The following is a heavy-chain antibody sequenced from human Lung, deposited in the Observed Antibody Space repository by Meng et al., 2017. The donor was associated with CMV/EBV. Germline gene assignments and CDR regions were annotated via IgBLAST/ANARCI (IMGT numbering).Heavy chain of an antibody. V-gene: IGHV4-4*07. CDR2: ISTSGSI. J-gene: IGHJ4*02. CDR3: ARAVADTANFDY. Sequence: QLQCRVAGPGLVKSSETLSLTCTASCDSMNNYYWSWIRQSGGKGLAWIVRISTSGSIHYNPSLTSRVTLSVDTSKNQISLQLSSVTAADTAVYYCARAVADTANFDYWGQGTLVTVSS. D-gene: IGHD6-19*01. CDR1: CDSMNNYY.